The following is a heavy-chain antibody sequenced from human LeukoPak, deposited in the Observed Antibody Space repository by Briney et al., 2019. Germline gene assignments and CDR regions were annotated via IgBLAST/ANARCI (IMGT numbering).Heavy chain of an antibody. V-gene: IGHV3-23*01. Sequence: PGGSLRLSCAASGFTFSSYAMRRVRQAPGKGLEWVSAISGSGGSTYYADSVKGRFTISRDNSKNTLYLQMNSLRAEDTAVYYCAKGPTYYDFCSGYYWCQGTLVTVSS. CDR1: GFTFSSYA. CDR3: AKGPTYYDFCSGYY. J-gene: IGHJ4*02. D-gene: IGHD3-3*01. CDR2: ISGSGGST.